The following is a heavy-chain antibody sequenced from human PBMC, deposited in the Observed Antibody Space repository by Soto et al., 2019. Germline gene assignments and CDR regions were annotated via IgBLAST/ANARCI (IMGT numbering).Heavy chain of an antibody. CDR1: GFIFRNHA. CDR3: AKYGHIWNFYCHMDV. CDR2: IGGGGVTK. J-gene: IGHJ6*03. Sequence: EEQLLESGGGLVQPGGSLIVSCAASGFIFRNHAMTWVRQAPGKGLEWVSTIGGGGVTKYYADSVKGRFTISRDNSKSTVVLQMNSLRAEDTALYYCAKYGHIWNFYCHMDVWGKGNAVTVSS. D-gene: IGHD3-3*02. V-gene: IGHV3-23*01.